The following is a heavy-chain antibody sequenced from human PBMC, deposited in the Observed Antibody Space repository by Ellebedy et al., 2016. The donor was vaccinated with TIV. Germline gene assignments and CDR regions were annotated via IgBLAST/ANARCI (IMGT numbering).Heavy chain of an antibody. J-gene: IGHJ5*02. V-gene: IGHV3-48*03. Sequence: PGGSLRLSCAVSGFTFSSYEMNWVRQAPGKGLEWVSYIRGSAIVTAYADSVKGRFTISRDNARTSLYLQMNSLRVDDTAMYYCARSYGARTSGPWGQGTLVTVSS. CDR1: GFTFSSYE. CDR2: IRGSAIVT. D-gene: IGHD3-16*01. CDR3: ARSYGARTSGP.